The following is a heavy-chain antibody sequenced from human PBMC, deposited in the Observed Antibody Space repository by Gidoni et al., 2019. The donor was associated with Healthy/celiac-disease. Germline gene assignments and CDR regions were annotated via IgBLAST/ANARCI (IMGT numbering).Heavy chain of an antibody. CDR1: GYTFTGYY. V-gene: IGHV1-2*04. J-gene: IGHJ6*02. CDR2: INPNSGGT. D-gene: IGHD3-22*01. CDR3: ARGGYYDSYYYYGMDV. Sequence: QVQLVQSAAEVKKPGASVKVSCRASGYTFTGYYMHWVRQAPGQGLEWMGWINPNSGGTNYAQKFQGWVTMTRDTSISTAYMELSRLRSDDTAVYYCARGGYYDSYYYYGMDVWGQGTTVTVSS.